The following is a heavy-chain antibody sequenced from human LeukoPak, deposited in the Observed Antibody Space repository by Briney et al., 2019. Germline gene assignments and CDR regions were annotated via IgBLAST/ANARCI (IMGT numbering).Heavy chain of an antibody. Sequence: ASVKVSCTASGYTFTGYYMHWVRQAPGQGLEWMGWINPNSGVTNYAQNFQGRVTMTRDTSISTAYMELSRLRSDDTAVYYCALGRRDGYNYADYWGQGTLVTVSS. CDR1: GYTFTGYY. CDR3: ALGRRDGYNYADY. V-gene: IGHV1-2*02. CDR2: INPNSGVT. D-gene: IGHD5-24*01. J-gene: IGHJ4*02.